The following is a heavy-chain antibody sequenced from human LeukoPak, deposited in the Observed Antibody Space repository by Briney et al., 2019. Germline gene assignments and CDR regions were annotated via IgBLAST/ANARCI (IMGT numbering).Heavy chain of an antibody. D-gene: IGHD2-8*02. J-gene: IGHJ4*02. V-gene: IGHV4-59*02. CDR3: ARDLGSTGYFYLYS. CDR2: ISHSGNT. CDR1: GGPVTEYY. Sequence: SETLSLTCSVSGGPVTEYYWSWIRQPPGGGLEWIGYISHSGNTNYRPSLHILVTMSVAASRPQFSLQLVSVTAADTAVYFCARDLGSTGYFYLYSWGQGILVTVSS.